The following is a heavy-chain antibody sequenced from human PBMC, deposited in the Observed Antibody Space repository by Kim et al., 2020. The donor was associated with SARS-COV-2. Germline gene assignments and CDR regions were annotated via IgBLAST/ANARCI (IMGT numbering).Heavy chain of an antibody. J-gene: IGHJ6*03. Sequence: LKSRVTISVDTSKNQFSLKLSSVTAADTAVYYCARDRAAAGYYYDYYMDVWGKGTTVTVSS. D-gene: IGHD6-13*01. V-gene: IGHV4-59*01. CDR3: ARDRAAAGYYYDYYMDV.